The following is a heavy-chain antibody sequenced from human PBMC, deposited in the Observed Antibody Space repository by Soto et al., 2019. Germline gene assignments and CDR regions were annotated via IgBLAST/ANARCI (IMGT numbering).Heavy chain of an antibody. J-gene: IGHJ3*02. Sequence: ASVKVSCKASGGTFSSYAISWVRQAPGQGLEWMGGIIPIFGTANYAQKFQGRVTITADESTSTAYMELSSLRSEDTAVYYCASRITMVRGWGAFDIWGQGTMVTVSS. CDR2: IIPIFGTA. D-gene: IGHD3-10*01. CDR1: GGTFSSYA. V-gene: IGHV1-69*13. CDR3: ASRITMVRGWGAFDI.